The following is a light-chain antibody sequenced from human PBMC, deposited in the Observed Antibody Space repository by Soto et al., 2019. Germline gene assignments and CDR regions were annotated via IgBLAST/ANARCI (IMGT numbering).Light chain of an antibody. CDR2: KGS. V-gene: IGKV1-5*03. CDR1: QSLPSTY. J-gene: IGKJ1*01. CDR3: QQYAAQSPWT. Sequence: DVKMTQSPSTLSASVGDKVTITCRASQSLPSTYLAWFQQRPGKAPNVLIYKGSTLASGVSSRFSGSGSGTEFTLTISSLQPDDFATYFCQQYAAQSPWTFGQGTRV.